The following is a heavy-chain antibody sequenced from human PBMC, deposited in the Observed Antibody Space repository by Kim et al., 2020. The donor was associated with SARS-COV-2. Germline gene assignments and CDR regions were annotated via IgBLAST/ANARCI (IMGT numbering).Heavy chain of an antibody. CDR3: AKGNIGYDYLDL. J-gene: IGHJ4*02. D-gene: IGHD5-12*01. V-gene: IGHV3-9*01. Sequence: DYTDSENDRITISRDNATNSMYRQMNSRRAEDTALYYCAKGNIGYDYLDLWGQGTLVTVSS.